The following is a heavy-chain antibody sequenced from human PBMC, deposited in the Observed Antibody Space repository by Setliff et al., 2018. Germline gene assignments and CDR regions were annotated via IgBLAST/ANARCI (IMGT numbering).Heavy chain of an antibody. J-gene: IGHJ4*02. CDR3: ARHRGASFDS. CDR2: VYYTGGT. Sequence: SETLSLTCAVYGGSFSGYYWSWIRQPPGKGLEWIGYVYYTGGTNYNPSLKSRVTMSIDTSKKQFSLKLSSLTAADTAVYYCARHRGASFDSWGQGVLVTVSS. V-gene: IGHV4-34*11. CDR1: GGSFSGYY. D-gene: IGHD3-10*01.